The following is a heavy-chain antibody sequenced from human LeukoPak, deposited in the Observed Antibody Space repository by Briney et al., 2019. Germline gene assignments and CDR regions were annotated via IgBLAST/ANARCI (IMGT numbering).Heavy chain of an antibody. J-gene: IGHJ4*02. CDR2: VYYSGGS. V-gene: IGHV4-59*01. CDR3: ARGKELLRWPKSVDY. CDR1: GGSISSYY. D-gene: IGHD4-23*01. Sequence: KPSETLSLTCAVSGGSISSYYWSWIRQPPGKGLEWVGYVYYSGGSKYSPSLNSRVTMSVDTSKNQFSLKLTSVIAADTAVYYCARGKELLRWPKSVDYWGQGTLVTVSS.